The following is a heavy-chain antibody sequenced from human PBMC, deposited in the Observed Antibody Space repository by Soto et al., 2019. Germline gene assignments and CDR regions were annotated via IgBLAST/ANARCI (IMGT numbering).Heavy chain of an antibody. Sequence: ASVEVSCKASGYTFTSYDINWVREATGEGLEWMGWMNPNSGNTGYAQKFQGRVTMTRNTSISTAYMELSSLRSEDTAVYYCARAFPYCSGGSCYSADGFDPWGQGTLVTVSS. CDR1: GYTFTSYD. D-gene: IGHD2-15*01. J-gene: IGHJ5*02. CDR2: MNPNSGNT. V-gene: IGHV1-8*01. CDR3: ARAFPYCSGGSCYSADGFDP.